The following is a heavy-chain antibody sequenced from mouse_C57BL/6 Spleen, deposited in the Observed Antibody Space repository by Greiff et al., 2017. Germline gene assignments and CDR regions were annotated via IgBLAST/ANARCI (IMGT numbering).Heavy chain of an antibody. J-gene: IGHJ4*01. Sequence: QVQLQQPGAELVRPGASVKLSCKASGYTFTSYWMLWVKQRPIQGLEGTCNIDPVDGETHYNQKFKDKATLTEAKSSSTAYMQLSSLTSEDYSVYYCARGRECGYYAMDDWGQGTSVTVSA. V-gene: IGHV1-52*01. CDR3: ARGRECGYYAMDD. D-gene: IGHD6-1*01. CDR1: GYTFTSYW. CDR2: IDPVDGET.